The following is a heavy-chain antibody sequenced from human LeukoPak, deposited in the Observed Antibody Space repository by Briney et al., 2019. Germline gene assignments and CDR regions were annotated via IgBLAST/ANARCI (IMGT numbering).Heavy chain of an antibody. D-gene: IGHD3-22*01. J-gene: IGHJ3*02. CDR3: ARHTARRDYDSSGYYYAFDI. CDR1: GGSISSGGYY. Sequence: SQILSLTCTVSGGSISSGGYYWSWIRQHPGKGLEWIGYIYYSGSTYYNPSLKSRVTISVDTSKNQFSLKLSSVTAADTAVYYCARHTARRDYDSSGYYYAFDIWGQGTMVTVSS. CDR2: IYYSGST. V-gene: IGHV4-31*03.